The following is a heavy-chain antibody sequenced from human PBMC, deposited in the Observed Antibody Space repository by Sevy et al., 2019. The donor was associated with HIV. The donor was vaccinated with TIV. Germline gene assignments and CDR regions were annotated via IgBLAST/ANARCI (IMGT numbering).Heavy chain of an antibody. Sequence: SETLSLTCTVSGGSINSDHWNWIRQPPGKGLEWIGYVYYTRGTIYNPSLKNRVIISVDRTKNQFSLNLTSVTAADTAVYYCARRNDFDIWGQGTMVTVSS. J-gene: IGHJ3*02. CDR1: GGSINSDH. CDR3: ARRNDFDI. CDR2: VYYTRGT. V-gene: IGHV4-59*08.